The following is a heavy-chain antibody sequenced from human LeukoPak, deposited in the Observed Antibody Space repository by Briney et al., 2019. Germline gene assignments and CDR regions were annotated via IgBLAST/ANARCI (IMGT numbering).Heavy chain of an antibody. CDR3: ARGRFGYDFWSGYYSPTICDY. J-gene: IGHJ4*02. V-gene: IGHV4-34*01. D-gene: IGHD3-3*01. CDR2: INHSGST. Sequence: SETLSLTCAVYGGSFSGYYLRWLRQPPRKGLEWIGEINHSGSTNFHPSLKSRVTISVDTSKNQCSQKLSPVTAADTAVYYCARGRFGYDFWSGYYSPTICDYWGQGTLVTVSS. CDR1: GGSFSGYY.